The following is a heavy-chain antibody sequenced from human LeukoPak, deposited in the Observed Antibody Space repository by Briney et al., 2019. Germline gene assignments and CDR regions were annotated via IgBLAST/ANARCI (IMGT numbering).Heavy chain of an antibody. CDR2: ISAYNGHT. CDR3: ARTGIDYGDYGLLDY. V-gene: IGHV1-18*01. Sequence: ASVKVSCKASGYTFSSYDIAWVRQAPGQGPEWVGWISAYNGHTESAQKFQGRVTMTTDTSTNTAYMELRGLRSDDTAVYYCARTGIDYGDYGLLDYWGQGSLVTVSS. J-gene: IGHJ4*02. CDR1: GYTFSSYD. D-gene: IGHD4-17*01.